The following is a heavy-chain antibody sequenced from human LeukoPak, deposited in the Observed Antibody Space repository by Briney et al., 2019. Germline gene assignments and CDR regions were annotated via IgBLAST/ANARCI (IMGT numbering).Heavy chain of an antibody. J-gene: IGHJ3*02. D-gene: IGHD6-19*01. CDR1: GGSISPYY. Sequence: SETLSLTCTVSGGSISPYYWSWIRQPPGKGLEWIGYIYYSGSTNYNPSLKSRVTISVDTSKNQFSLKLSSVTAADTAVYYCASWLVDDAFDIWGQGTMVTVSS. CDR3: ASWLVDDAFDI. V-gene: IGHV4-59*08. CDR2: IYYSGST.